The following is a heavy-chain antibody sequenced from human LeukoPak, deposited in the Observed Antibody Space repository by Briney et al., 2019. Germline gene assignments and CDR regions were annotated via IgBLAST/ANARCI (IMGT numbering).Heavy chain of an antibody. Sequence: GGSLRLSCAASGFTFSSYGMHWVRQAPGKGLEWVAFIRYDGSNKCYADSVKGRFTISRDNSKNTLYLQMNSLRAEDTAVYYCARGPQDIVVVVAATQDLPWGQGTLVTVSS. CDR3: ARGPQDIVVVVAATQDLP. CDR2: IRYDGSNK. V-gene: IGHV3-30*02. D-gene: IGHD2-15*01. CDR1: GFTFSSYG. J-gene: IGHJ5*02.